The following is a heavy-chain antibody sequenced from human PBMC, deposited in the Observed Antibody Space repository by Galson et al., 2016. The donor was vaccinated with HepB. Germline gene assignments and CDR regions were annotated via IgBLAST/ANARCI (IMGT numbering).Heavy chain of an antibody. V-gene: IGHV1-2*02. J-gene: IGHJ4*02. D-gene: IGHD3-16*01. CDR2: INPNSGAT. CDR3: ARDNDYYDGAHYYFDY. CDR1: GYTFTGYF. Sequence: SVKVSCKASGYTFTGYFIHWVRQAPGHELEWMGWINPNSGATKYAQKFQGGVTMSRDTSVSTAYMELSGLKIDDTAVYYCARDNDYYDGAHYYFDYWGQGTLVTVSS.